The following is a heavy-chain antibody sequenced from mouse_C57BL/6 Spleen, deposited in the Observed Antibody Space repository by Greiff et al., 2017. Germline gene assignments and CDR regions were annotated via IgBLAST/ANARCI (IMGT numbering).Heavy chain of an antibody. V-gene: IGHV1-64*01. J-gene: IGHJ1*03. CDR2: IHPNSGST. D-gene: IGHD2-5*01. CDR1: GYTFTSSW. CDR3: ARSDYYSNYYWYFDV. Sequence: QVQLQQPGAELVKPGASVKLSCKASGYTFTSSWMHWVKQRPGQGLEWIGMIHPNSGSTNYNEKFKSKATLTVDKSSSTAYMQLSSLTSEDSAVYYCARSDYYSNYYWYFDVWGTGTTVTVSS.